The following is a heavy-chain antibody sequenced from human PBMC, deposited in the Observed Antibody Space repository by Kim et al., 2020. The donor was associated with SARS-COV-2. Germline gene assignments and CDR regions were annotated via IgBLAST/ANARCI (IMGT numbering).Heavy chain of an antibody. D-gene: IGHD3-16*01. J-gene: IGHJ4*02. V-gene: IGHV3-30*01. Sequence: YADSVKGRFTISRDNSKNTLYLQMNSLRAEDTAVYYCARDSSGPGDPLGYWGQGTLVTVSS. CDR3: ARDSSGPGDPLGY.